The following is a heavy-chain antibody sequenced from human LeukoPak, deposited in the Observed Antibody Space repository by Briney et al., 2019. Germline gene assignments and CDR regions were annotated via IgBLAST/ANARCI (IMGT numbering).Heavy chain of an antibody. D-gene: IGHD3-10*01. Sequence: NPSETLSLTSTVSGGSISSSSYYWGWIRQPPGKGLEWIGSIYYSGSTYYNPSLKSRVTISVDTSKNQFSLKLSSVTAADTAVYYCARQYSALLWFGDDATGSWGRWGQGTLVTVSS. CDR2: IYYSGST. J-gene: IGHJ4*02. CDR1: GGSISSSSYY. CDR3: ARQYSALLWFGDDATGSWGR. V-gene: IGHV4-39*01.